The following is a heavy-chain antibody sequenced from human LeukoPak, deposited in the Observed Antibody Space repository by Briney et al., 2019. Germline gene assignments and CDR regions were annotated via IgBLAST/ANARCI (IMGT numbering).Heavy chain of an antibody. V-gene: IGHV3-23*01. D-gene: IGHD6-13*01. J-gene: IGHJ4*02. CDR1: GFTFSSYA. CDR2: ISGSGGRT. CDR3: AKDDTSSWSTFDY. Sequence: GGSLRLSCAASGFTFSSYAMHWVRQAPGKGLEWVSAISGSGGRTYYADSVKGRFTISRDNSKNTLYLQMNSLRAEDTAVYYCAKDDTSSWSTFDYWGQGTLVTVSS.